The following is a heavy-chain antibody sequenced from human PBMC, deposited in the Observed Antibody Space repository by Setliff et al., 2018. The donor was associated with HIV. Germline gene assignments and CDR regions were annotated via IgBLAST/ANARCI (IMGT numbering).Heavy chain of an antibody. Sequence: GASVKVSCKASGYTFTTYYIHWVRQAPGQGLEWLGVINPSGGSTSYAQKFQGRVTMTRGTSTGTVYMELRSLRSEDTAVYYCARVGERWLQFYYFDNWGQG. D-gene: IGHD5-12*01. CDR3: ARVGERWLQFYYFDN. V-gene: IGHV1-46*01. CDR2: INPSGGST. CDR1: GYTFTTYY. J-gene: IGHJ4*02.